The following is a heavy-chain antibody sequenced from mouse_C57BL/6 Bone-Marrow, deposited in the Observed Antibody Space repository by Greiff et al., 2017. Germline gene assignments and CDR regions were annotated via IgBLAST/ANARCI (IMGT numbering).Heavy chain of an antibody. J-gene: IGHJ1*03. CDR2: IYPRSGNT. V-gene: IGHV1-81*01. CDR3: ARHFYYYGSSHWYFDV. D-gene: IGHD1-1*01. CDR1: GYTFTSYG. Sequence: QVQLQQSGAELARPGASVKLSCKASGYTFTSYGISWVKQRTGQGLEWIGEIYPRSGNTYYNEKFKGKATLTADKSSGTAYMELRSLTSEDSAVYFCARHFYYYGSSHWYFDVWGTGTTVTVSS.